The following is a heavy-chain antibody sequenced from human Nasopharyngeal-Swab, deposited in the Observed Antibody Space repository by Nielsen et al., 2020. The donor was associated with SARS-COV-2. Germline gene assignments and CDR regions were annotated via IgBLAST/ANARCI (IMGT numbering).Heavy chain of an antibody. D-gene: IGHD3-3*01. Sequence: SLKISCAASGFTFDDYGMHWVRQAPGTGLEWVSGISWDGLTIGYADSVKGRFTLSRDNAKNSLYLQMNSLRVEDMAFYYCAKATNARYDFWSGSFDYWGQGTLVTVSS. J-gene: IGHJ4*02. CDR2: ISWDGLTI. V-gene: IGHV3-9*03. CDR3: AKATNARYDFWSGSFDY. CDR1: GFTFDDYG.